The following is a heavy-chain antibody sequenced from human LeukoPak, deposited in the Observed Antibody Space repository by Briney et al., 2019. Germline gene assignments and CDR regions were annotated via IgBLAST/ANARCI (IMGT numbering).Heavy chain of an antibody. CDR2: IYTGGST. D-gene: IGHD1-26*01. J-gene: IGHJ6*03. V-gene: IGHV3-53*01. Sequence: GGSLRLSCAASGLTVTNHHMSWVRQAPGKGLEWVSVIYTGGSTDYTDSVKGRFTIPRDNSENTLYLQMNILRAEDTAVYYCARGARAETGYYYYYMDVWGTGTTVTVSS. CDR1: GLTVTNHH. CDR3: ARGARAETGYYYYYMDV.